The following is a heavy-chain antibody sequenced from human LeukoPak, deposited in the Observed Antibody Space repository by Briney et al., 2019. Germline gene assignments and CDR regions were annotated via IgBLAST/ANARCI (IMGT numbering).Heavy chain of an antibody. CDR1: GFTFGDYA. CDR3: TRVTFGGVIGYAFDI. CDR2: IRSKAHGGAT. D-gene: IGHD3-16*02. V-gene: IGHV3-49*04. J-gene: IGHJ3*02. Sequence: GGSLRLSCTASGFTFGDYAMSWVRQAPGKGLEWVGFIRSKAHGGATEYAASVKGRFTISRDDSKSIAYLQMNSLKTEDTAVYYCTRVTFGGVIGYAFDIWGQGTMVTVSS.